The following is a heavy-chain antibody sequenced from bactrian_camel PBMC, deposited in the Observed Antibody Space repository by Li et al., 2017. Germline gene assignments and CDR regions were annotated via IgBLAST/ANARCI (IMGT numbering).Heavy chain of an antibody. CDR3: AKTGDGGSWGEYNY. V-gene: IGHV3S53*01. Sequence: VQLVESGGGSVQAGGSLRLSCAASGDTASTYCMGWFRQAPGKERDRIAGLDSDGRTNYADSVLGRFTISRDSDKSTLYLEMSSLKPEDMAMYYCAKTGDGGSWGEYNYWGQGTQVTVS. CDR1: GDTASTYC. J-gene: IGHJ4*01. D-gene: IGHD6*01. CDR2: LDSDGRT.